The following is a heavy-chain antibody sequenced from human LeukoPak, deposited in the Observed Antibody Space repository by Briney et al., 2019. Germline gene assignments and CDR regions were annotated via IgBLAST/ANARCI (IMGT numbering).Heavy chain of an antibody. CDR3: ASRRYDYVWGSYPPDAFDI. V-gene: IGHV1-69*05. CDR1: GGTFSSYA. CDR2: IIPIFGTA. Sequence: SVQVSCKASGGTFSSYAISWVRQAPGQGLEWMGGIIPIFGTANYAQKFQGRVTITTDESTSTAYMELSSLRSEDTAVYYCASRRYDYVWGSYPPDAFDIWGQGTMVTVSS. J-gene: IGHJ3*02. D-gene: IGHD3-16*02.